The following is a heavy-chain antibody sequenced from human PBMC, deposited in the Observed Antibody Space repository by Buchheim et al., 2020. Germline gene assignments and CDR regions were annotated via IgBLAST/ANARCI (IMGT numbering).Heavy chain of an antibody. J-gene: IGHJ5*02. CDR3: ARGVAAAGTEYNWFDP. V-gene: IGHV1-69*02. D-gene: IGHD6-13*01. CDR1: GGTFSSYT. Sequence: QVQLVQSGAEVKKPGSSVKVSCKASGGTFSSYTISWVRQAPGQGLEWMGRIIPILGIANYAQKFQGRVTITADKSTSTADMELSSLRSEDTAVYYCARGVAAAGTEYNWFDPWGQGTL. CDR2: IIPILGIA.